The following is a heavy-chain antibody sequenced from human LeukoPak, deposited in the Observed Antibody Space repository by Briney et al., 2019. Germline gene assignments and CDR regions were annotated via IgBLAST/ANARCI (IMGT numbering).Heavy chain of an antibody. CDR2: ISGSGGST. J-gene: IGHJ4*02. Sequence: GGSLRLSCAASGFTFSSYAMSWVRQAPGKGLEWVSAISGSGGSTYYADSVKGRFTISRDNSKNTLYLQMNSLRAEDTAVYYCARAYDSSGPYPYPTADYWGQGTLVTVSS. V-gene: IGHV3-23*01. D-gene: IGHD3-22*01. CDR3: ARAYDSSGPYPYPTADY. CDR1: GFTFSSYA.